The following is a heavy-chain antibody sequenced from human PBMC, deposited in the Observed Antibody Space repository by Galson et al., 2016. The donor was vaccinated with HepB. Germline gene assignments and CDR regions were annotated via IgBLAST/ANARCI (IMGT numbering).Heavy chain of an antibody. CDR2: MKPDNGAT. Sequence: SVKVSCKASGYTFNNYDINWVRQATGQGLEWLGWMKPDNGATGYAQKFQGRVAMTWSTSKSTAYMELTSLQPDDTAVYYCARVNRVPRGWFDPWGQGTLVTVAS. D-gene: IGHD1-14*01. CDR1: GYTFNNYD. CDR3: ARVNRVPRGWFDP. J-gene: IGHJ5*02. V-gene: IGHV1-8*01.